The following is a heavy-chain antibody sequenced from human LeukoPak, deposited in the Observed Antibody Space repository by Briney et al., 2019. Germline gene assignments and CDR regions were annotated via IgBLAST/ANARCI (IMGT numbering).Heavy chain of an antibody. CDR3: ARDYYYGSGSYSGYYYMDV. CDR2: INPSGGST. Sequence: GASVKVSCKASGYTFTSYYMHWVRQAPGQGLEWMGIINPSGGSTSYAQKFQGRVTMTRDMSTSTVYMELSSLRSEDTAVYYCARDYYYGSGSYSGYYYMDVWGKGTTVTVSS. J-gene: IGHJ6*03. CDR1: GYTFTSYY. V-gene: IGHV1-46*01. D-gene: IGHD3-10*01.